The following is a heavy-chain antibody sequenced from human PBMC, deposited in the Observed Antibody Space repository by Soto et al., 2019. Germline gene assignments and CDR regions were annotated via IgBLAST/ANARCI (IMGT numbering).Heavy chain of an antibody. CDR1: GGSISSGVYY. J-gene: IGHJ4*02. Sequence: QVQLQESGPGLVKPSQTLSLTCTVSGGSISSGVYYGSWIRQHPGKGLEWIGYIYYSGSTYYYPSLKSRVSISIDTSKNQFYLKLSSVTAADTAVYYCARGLWYYPDGSGYFHFDYWGQGTLDTVSS. V-gene: IGHV4-31*03. CDR3: ARGLWYYPDGSGYFHFDY. D-gene: IGHD3-22*01. CDR2: IYYSGST.